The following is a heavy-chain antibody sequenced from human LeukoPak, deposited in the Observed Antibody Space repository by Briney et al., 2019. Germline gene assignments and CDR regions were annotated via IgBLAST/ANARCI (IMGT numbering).Heavy chain of an antibody. J-gene: IGHJ6*02. CDR1: GGSISSYY. CDR2: IYSSGST. Sequence: SETLSLTCTVSGGSISSYYWSWIRQPPGKGLEWIGHIYSSGSTNYNPSLKSRVTMSVNTSKNQFSLKLSSVTAADTAVYYCARAGYYYYSGMDVWGQGTTVTVSS. CDR3: ARAGYYYYSGMDV. D-gene: IGHD1-1*01. V-gene: IGHV4-59*01.